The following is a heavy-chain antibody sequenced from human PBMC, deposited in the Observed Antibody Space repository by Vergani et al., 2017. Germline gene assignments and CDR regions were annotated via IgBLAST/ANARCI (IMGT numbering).Heavy chain of an antibody. CDR3: SRGRGYSFGYSDY. Sequence: EVQLVESGGGLVPPGRPLRLSCAASGFSFGDYAMTWVRQAPGNGLEWVAFIRNKAYGGTTEYAASVKGRFTISRDDSKRLAYLQLSGLKTEDTAVYFCSRGRGYSFGYSDYWGQGTLVTVSS. V-gene: IGHV3-49*04. D-gene: IGHD5-18*01. CDR1: GFSFGDYA. J-gene: IGHJ4*02. CDR2: IRNKAYGGTT.